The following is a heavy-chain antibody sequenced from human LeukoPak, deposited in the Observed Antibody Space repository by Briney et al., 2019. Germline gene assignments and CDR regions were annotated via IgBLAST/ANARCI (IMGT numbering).Heavy chain of an antibody. CDR1: GFTFDDYA. V-gene: IGHV3-9*01. Sequence: GGSLRLSCAASGFTFDDYAMHWVRQAPGKGLEWVSGISWNSGSIGYADSVKGRFTISRDNAKNSLYLQMNSLRPEDTAVYYCAKDAIVLVPASIGLWGQGTLVTVS. D-gene: IGHD2-2*02. CDR3: AKDAIVLVPASIGL. J-gene: IGHJ4*02. CDR2: ISWNSGSI.